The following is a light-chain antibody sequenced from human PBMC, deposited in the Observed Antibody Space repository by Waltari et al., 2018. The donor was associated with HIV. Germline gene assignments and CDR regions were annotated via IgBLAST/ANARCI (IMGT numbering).Light chain of an antibody. J-gene: IGLJ3*02. CDR2: DVS. CDR1: DIDIGHYTL. V-gene: IGLV2-23*02. Sequence: QSALTQPASVSGNPGQSVTITCTGTDIDIGHYTLFSWFQQHPGKAPNLLIYDVSKRPSGVSSRFSGSKSGYFASLTISGLLTEDESSYYCLTYVSKTSTWQFGGGTYLTV. CDR3: LTYVSKTSTWQ.